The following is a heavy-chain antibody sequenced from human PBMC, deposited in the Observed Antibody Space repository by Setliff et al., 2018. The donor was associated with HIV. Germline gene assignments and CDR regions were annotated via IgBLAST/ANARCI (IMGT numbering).Heavy chain of an antibody. CDR1: GGSINSYF. CDR2: IYYTGST. Sequence: SETLSLTCTVSGGSINSYFWSWIRQPPGKGLEWIAYIYYTGSTNYNPSLKSRVTISLDTSKNQFSLNVNSVTAADTAVYYCARRSIVGVTRGFYYYGLDVWGQGTTVTVSS. CDR3: ARRSIVGVTRGFYYYGLDV. V-gene: IGHV4-59*01. J-gene: IGHJ6*02. D-gene: IGHD1-26*01.